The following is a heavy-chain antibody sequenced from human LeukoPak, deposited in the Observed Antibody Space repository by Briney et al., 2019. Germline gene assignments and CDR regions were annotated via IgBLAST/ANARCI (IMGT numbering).Heavy chain of an antibody. CDR3: VKEVSFGEVGGDI. J-gene: IGHJ4*02. D-gene: IGHD3-16*01. V-gene: IGHV3-30*02. CDR2: IKSDGSEK. CDR1: GFIFSNYG. Sequence: GESLRLSCAASGFIFSNYGMHWVRQTPGMGLEWVTFIKSDGSEKDYADSVKGRFTISRDNSKSTLYLQMNSLRADDMALYHCVKEVSFGEVGGDIWGQGTLVTVSS.